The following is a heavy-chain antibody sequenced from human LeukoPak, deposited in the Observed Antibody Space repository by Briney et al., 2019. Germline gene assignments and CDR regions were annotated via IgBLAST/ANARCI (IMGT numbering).Heavy chain of an antibody. CDR3: ARDAVLRFLEWYGAFDI. Sequence: PSETLSLTCTVSGGSISSGGYYWSWIRQPAGRGLEWIGRIYTSGSTNYNPSLKSRVTMSVDTSKNQFSLKLSSVTAADTAVYYCARDAVLRFLEWYGAFDIWGQGTMVTVSS. D-gene: IGHD3-3*01. J-gene: IGHJ3*02. V-gene: IGHV4-61*02. CDR1: GGSISSGGYY. CDR2: IYTSGST.